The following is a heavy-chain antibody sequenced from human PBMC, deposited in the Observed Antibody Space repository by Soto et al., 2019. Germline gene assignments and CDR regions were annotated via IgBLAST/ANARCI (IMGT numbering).Heavy chain of an antibody. J-gene: IGHJ4*02. D-gene: IGHD1-26*01. CDR1: GYTFTGYY. V-gene: IGHV1-46*01. Sequence: ASVKVSCKDSGYTFTGYYMHWVRQAPGQGLEWMGIINPSGGSTSYAQKFQGRVTMTRDTSTSTVYMELSSLRSEDTAVYYCASVGTTKHFDYWGQGTLVTVSS. CDR3: ASVGTTKHFDY. CDR2: INPSGGST.